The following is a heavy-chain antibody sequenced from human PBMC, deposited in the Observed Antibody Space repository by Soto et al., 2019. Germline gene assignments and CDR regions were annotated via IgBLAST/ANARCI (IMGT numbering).Heavy chain of an antibody. CDR2: IYTSGST. CDR1: VGSISIYY. CDR3: ARASYGYFQH. Sequence: PSETLCITCIFSVGSISIYYWSWIRQPAGKGLDWIGLIYTSGSTNYNPSLKSRVTMSVDTSKNQFSLKLSSVTAADTAVYYCARASYGYFQHWGQGTMVTVSS. V-gene: IGHV4-4*07. J-gene: IGHJ1*01. D-gene: IGHD1-26*01.